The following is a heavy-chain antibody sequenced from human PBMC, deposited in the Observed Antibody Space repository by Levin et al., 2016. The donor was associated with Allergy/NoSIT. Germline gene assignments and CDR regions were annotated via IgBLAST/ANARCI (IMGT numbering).Heavy chain of an antibody. CDR3: ARRVRGAMAGSHRVGWYFDL. J-gene: IGHJ2*01. Sequence: SETLSLTCTVSGGSISSSSYYWGWIRQPPGKGLEWIGSIYYSGSTYYNPSLKSRVTISVDTSKNQFSLKLSSVTAADTAVYYCARRVRGAMAGSHRVGWYFDLWGRGTLVTVSS. V-gene: IGHV4-39*01. CDR1: GGSISSSSYY. CDR2: IYYSGST. D-gene: IGHD6-19*01.